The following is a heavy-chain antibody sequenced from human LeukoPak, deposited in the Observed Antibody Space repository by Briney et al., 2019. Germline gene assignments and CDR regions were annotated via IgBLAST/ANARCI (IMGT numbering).Heavy chain of an antibody. CDR3: VREDTPATANY. J-gene: IGHJ4*02. CDR2: ISGGGDIT. D-gene: IGHD2-21*02. CDR1: GFNFANHA. Sequence: GSLRLSCAASGFNFANHAMSWVRQPAGKGLGWVSAISGGGDITYYADSGKGRFTISRDNSKDTLFLQMHSLRPGDTAVYYCVREDTPATANYWGQGTLVTISS. V-gene: IGHV3-23*01.